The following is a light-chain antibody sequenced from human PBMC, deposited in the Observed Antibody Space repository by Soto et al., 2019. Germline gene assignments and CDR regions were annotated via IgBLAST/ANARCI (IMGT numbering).Light chain of an antibody. V-gene: IGLV2-14*01. J-gene: IGLJ3*02. Sequence: QSALTQPASVSGSPGQSITISFSGTRSDVGGYNYVSWYQQHPGKAPKLMIYEVSNRSSGVSNRVSGSKSGNTASRTISGLQAEDEADDYCTSYTSYSTVLFGGGTKLTVL. CDR2: EVS. CDR1: RSDVGGYNY. CDR3: TSYTSYSTVL.